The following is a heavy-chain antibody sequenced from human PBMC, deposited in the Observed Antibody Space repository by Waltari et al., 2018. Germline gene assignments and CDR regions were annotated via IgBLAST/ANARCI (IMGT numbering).Heavy chain of an antibody. J-gene: IGHJ4*02. Sequence: QVQLQESGPGLVTPSGTLPLTCAVSGASIHSNYWWSWVRQSPGKGLGWIGQVHHSGRTYSTPSLKSRVTISIDWSKNQFSLNLSSVNDADTAVYYCAADRGNGLYFDYWGQGTLVTVSS. D-gene: IGHD2-15*01. CDR2: VHHSGRT. CDR3: AADRGNGLYFDY. CDR1: GASIHSNYW. V-gene: IGHV4-4*02.